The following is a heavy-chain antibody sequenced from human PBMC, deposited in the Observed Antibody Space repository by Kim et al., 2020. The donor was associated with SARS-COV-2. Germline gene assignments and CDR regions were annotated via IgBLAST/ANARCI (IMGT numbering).Heavy chain of an antibody. V-gene: IGHV3-49*03. CDR1: GFTFGDNA. CDR3: TRARRYCSGGSCFLGADY. CDR2: IRSKAYGGTT. J-gene: IGHJ4*02. Sequence: GGSLRLFCTVSGFTFGDNAMNWFRQAPGKGLEWVGFIRSKAYGGTTEYAASVKARFTISRDDSKSIAYLQMNSLKTEDTAVYYCTRARRYCSGGSCFLGADYWGQGPLVIVSS. D-gene: IGHD2-15*01.